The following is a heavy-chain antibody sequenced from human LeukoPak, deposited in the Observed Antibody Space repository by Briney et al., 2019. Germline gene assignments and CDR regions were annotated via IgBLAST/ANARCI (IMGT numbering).Heavy chain of an antibody. J-gene: IGHJ4*02. CDR2: FAGGGDST. CDR1: GFTVSSNY. CDR3: AKDRGAVAGLSFDY. V-gene: IGHV3-23*01. D-gene: IGHD6-19*01. Sequence: GGSLRLSCAASGFTVSSNYMSWVRQAPGKGLEWVSAFAGGGDSTYYVDSVKGRFTISRDNSKNTLYLQINSLRAEDTAVYYCAKDRGAVAGLSFDYWAREPRSPSPQ.